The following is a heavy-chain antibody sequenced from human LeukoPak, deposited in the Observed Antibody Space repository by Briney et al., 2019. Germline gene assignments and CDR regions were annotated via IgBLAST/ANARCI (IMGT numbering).Heavy chain of an antibody. D-gene: IGHD1-26*01. V-gene: IGHV4-34*01. CDR3: ARGSVPRGSYFGGSDY. CDR2: INYSGDT. Sequence: SETLSLTCTFYGGSFGGYYWSWIRQPPGKGLEWIGEINYSGDTNYNPSLKSRVTISVDTSKNQFSLKLSSVTAADTAVYYCARGSVPRGSYFGGSDYWGQGTLVTVSS. CDR1: GGSFGGYY. J-gene: IGHJ4*02.